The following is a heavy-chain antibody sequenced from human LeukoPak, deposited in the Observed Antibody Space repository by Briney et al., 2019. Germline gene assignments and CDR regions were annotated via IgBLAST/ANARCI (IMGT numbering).Heavy chain of an antibody. Sequence: PSETLSLTCTVSGGSISSGGYYWSWTRQPPGKGLEWIGYIYHSGSTYYNPSLKSRVTISVDRSKNQFSLKLSSVTAADTAVYYCASRARGVLYYFDYWGQGTLVTVSS. D-gene: IGHD3-10*01. J-gene: IGHJ4*02. CDR2: IYHSGST. CDR1: GGSISSGGYY. CDR3: ASRARGVLYYFDY. V-gene: IGHV4-30-2*01.